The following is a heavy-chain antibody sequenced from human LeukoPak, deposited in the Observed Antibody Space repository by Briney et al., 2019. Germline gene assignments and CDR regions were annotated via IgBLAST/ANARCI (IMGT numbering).Heavy chain of an antibody. Sequence: PGGSLRLSCAASGFTFSSYSMSWVRQAPGKGLEWVSSISSSSSYIYYADSVEGRFTISRDNAKNSLYLQMNSLRAEDTAVYYCARDQGSDILTGYYRSLDYWGQGTLVTVSS. CDR2: ISSSSSYI. CDR3: ARDQGSDILTGYYRSLDY. J-gene: IGHJ4*02. V-gene: IGHV3-21*01. D-gene: IGHD3-9*01. CDR1: GFTFSSYS.